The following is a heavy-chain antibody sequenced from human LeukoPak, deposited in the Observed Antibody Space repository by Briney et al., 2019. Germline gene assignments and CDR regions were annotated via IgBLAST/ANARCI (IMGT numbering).Heavy chain of an antibody. Sequence: GGSLTLSCAASGFTFSNYAVSWVRQAPGKGLEWVSAISGSGGNTYYADSVKGRFTISRDNSKNTLYLHMNSLRAEDTAVYYCANSPDGAFDYWGQGTLVTVSS. CDR2: ISGSGGNT. CDR3: ANSPDGAFDY. V-gene: IGHV3-23*01. CDR1: GFTFSNYA. J-gene: IGHJ4*02.